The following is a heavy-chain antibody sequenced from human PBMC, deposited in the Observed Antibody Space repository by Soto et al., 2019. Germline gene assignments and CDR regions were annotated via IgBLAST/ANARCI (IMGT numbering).Heavy chain of an antibody. D-gene: IGHD2-2*01. CDR1: GGTFSSYA. Sequence: SVKVSCKASGGTFSSYAISWVRQAPGQGLEWMGGIIPIFGTANYAQKFQGRVTITADESTSTAYMELSSLRSEDTAVYYCARDAQGYCSSTSCYGIYYYGMDVWGQGTTVTSP. CDR2: IIPIFGTA. J-gene: IGHJ6*02. V-gene: IGHV1-69*13. CDR3: ARDAQGYCSSTSCYGIYYYGMDV.